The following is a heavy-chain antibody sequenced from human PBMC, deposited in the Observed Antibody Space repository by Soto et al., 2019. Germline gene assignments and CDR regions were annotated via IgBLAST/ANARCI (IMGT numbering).Heavy chain of an antibody. D-gene: IGHD6-19*01. CDR1: GFSLSTSGVG. V-gene: IGHV2-5*02. Sequence: QITLKESGPTLVKPTQTLTLTCTFSGFSLSTSGVGVVWIRQPPGKALEWLGIIYWDDDKRYRPSLKSSLTVTQDTSNNQVVLTMTNMDPVDTGTYYCAHNLVAGTSWFDPRGQGTLVTVSS. CDR3: AHNLVAGTSWFDP. J-gene: IGHJ5*02. CDR2: IYWDDDK.